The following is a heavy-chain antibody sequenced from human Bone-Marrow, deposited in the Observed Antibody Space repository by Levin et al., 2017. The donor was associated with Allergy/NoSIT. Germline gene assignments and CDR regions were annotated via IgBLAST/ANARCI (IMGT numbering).Heavy chain of an antibody. J-gene: IGHJ3*02. Sequence: SETLSLTCSVSGGSIRSRSNDWAWIRQSPGTGLEWIGNIYFNGKTYYNPALKGRLSMSVDTSNNRFSLSLSSMTAADTAVYYCARSDETYDYVWGSNRHAFDIWGQGTMVTV. CDR2: IYFNGKT. D-gene: IGHD3-16*02. CDR1: GGSIRSRSND. CDR3: ARSDETYDYVWGSNRHAFDI. V-gene: IGHV4-39*01.